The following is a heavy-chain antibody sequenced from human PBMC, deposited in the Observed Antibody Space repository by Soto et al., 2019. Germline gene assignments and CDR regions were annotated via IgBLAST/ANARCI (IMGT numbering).Heavy chain of an antibody. CDR3: TKDDPLNKH. J-gene: IGHJ4*02. Sequence: GGSLRLSCSASGFTFSNAWMSWVRQAPGKGLEWVGRIKRKTDCGTTDYAAPVKGRFTVSRDDSKNTLYLQMNSLKTDDTAVYYCTKDDPLNKHWGQGTLVTVSS. CDR1: GFTFSNAW. V-gene: IGHV3-15*01. CDR2: IKRKTDCGTT.